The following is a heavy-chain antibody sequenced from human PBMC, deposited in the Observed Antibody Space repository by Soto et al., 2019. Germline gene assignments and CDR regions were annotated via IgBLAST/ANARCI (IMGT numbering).Heavy chain of an antibody. CDR1: GGCISSGDSY. J-gene: IGHJ4*02. CDR2: IYYSGST. CDR3: ARDGSALSTRGYDY. V-gene: IGHV4-30-4*01. Sequence: SVTMSLACTVSGGCISSGDSYRCWIRQPPGKGLEWIGYIYYSGSTYYNPSLKSRVTISVDTSKNQFSLKLSSVTAADTAVYYCARDGSALSTRGYDYWGQGTLVTVSS. D-gene: IGHD3-10*01.